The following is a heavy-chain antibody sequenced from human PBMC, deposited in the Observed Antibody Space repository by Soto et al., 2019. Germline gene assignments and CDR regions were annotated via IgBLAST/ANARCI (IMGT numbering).Heavy chain of an antibody. Sequence: GGSLRLSCAASGFTFSDYYMSWIRQAPGKGLEWVSNISSSSSYTNYADSVKGRFTISRDNAKNSLYLQMNSLRAEDTAVYYCARSITDYYHSSGYYDDYWGQGTLVTVSS. CDR2: ISSSSSYT. J-gene: IGHJ4*02. V-gene: IGHV3-11*03. CDR3: ARSITDYYHSSGYYDDY. D-gene: IGHD3-22*01. CDR1: GFTFSDYY.